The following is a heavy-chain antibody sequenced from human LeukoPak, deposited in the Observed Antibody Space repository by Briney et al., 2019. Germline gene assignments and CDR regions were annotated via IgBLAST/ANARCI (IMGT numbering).Heavy chain of an antibody. CDR2: INPNSGGT. J-gene: IGHJ6*02. Sequence: ASVKVSCKASGYTFTGYYMHWVPQAPGQGLEWMGWINPNSGGTNYAQKFQGRVTMTRDTSISTAYMELSRLRSDDTAVYYCARGGAAAGTAPGYYYGMDVWGQGTTVTVSS. D-gene: IGHD6-13*01. V-gene: IGHV1-2*02. CDR1: GYTFTGYY. CDR3: ARGGAAAGTAPGYYYGMDV.